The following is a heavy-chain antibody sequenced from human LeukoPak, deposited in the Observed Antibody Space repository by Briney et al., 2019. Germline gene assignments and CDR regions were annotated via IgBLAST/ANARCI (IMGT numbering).Heavy chain of an antibody. CDR1: GFTFSSYG. Sequence: PGGSLRLSRAASGFTFSSYGMHWVRQAPGKGLEWVAVISYDGSNKYYADSVKGRFTISRDNSKNTLYLQMNSLRAEDTAVYYCARDTYFDSWSGCHHWGQGTLVTVSS. J-gene: IGHJ5*02. D-gene: IGHD3-3*01. CDR3: ARDTYFDSWSGCHH. V-gene: IGHV3-30*03. CDR2: ISYDGSNK.